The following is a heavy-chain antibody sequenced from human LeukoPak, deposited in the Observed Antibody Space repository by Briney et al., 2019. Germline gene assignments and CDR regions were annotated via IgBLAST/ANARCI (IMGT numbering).Heavy chain of an antibody. CDR3: AKGINRITMIVVVITPHDAFDI. J-gene: IGHJ3*02. Sequence: PGGSLRLSCAASGFTFSSYAMSWVRQAPGKGLVWVSRISYDGSSTNYADSVKGRFTISRDNSKNTLYLQMNSLRAEDTAVCYCAKGINRITMIVVVITPHDAFDIWGQGTMVTVSS. V-gene: IGHV3-23*01. CDR2: ISYDGSST. D-gene: IGHD3-22*01. CDR1: GFTFSSYA.